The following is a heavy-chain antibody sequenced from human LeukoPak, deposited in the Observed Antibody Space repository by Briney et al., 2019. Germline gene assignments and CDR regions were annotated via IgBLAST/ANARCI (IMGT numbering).Heavy chain of an antibody. J-gene: IGHJ4*02. CDR2: ISISGTYI. D-gene: IGHD3-10*01. Sequence: PGGSLRLSCAASGFIFSDYSMNWVRQAPGKGLEWVASISISGTYIDYADSVKGRFTISRDNAKNSVYLQMNSLRVDDTAVYYCARERFHGSGAPKFDYWGQGTLVTVSS. CDR3: ARERFHGSGAPKFDY. V-gene: IGHV3-21*06. CDR1: GFIFSDYS.